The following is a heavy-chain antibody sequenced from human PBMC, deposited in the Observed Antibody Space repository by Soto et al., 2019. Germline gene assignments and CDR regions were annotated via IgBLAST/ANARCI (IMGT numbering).Heavy chain of an antibody. CDR3: ASPPTNLDYGDDNWFDP. Sequence: GGSLRLSCAASGFTFSRYWMSWVRQAPGKGLEWVANINQDGSGKYYVDSVKGRFTISRDNAKNLLFLQMNSLRVEDTAVYYCASPPTNLDYGDDNWFDPWGQGSLVTVSS. V-gene: IGHV3-7*01. D-gene: IGHD4-17*01. J-gene: IGHJ5*02. CDR1: GFTFSRYW. CDR2: INQDGSGK.